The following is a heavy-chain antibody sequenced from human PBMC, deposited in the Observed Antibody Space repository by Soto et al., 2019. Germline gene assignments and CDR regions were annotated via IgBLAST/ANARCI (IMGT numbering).Heavy chain of an antibody. CDR3: ARGYTIFGVFIHTSDAFDI. J-gene: IGHJ3*02. Sequence: PSETLSLTCTVSGGSISSGYYYWSWIRQPPGTGLEWIGYIYYSGSTYYNPSLKSRVTISVDTSKNQFSLKLSSVTAADTAVYYCARGYTIFGVFIHTSDAFDIWGQETMVTDSS. CDR1: GGSISSGYYY. D-gene: IGHD3-3*01. CDR2: IYYSGST. V-gene: IGHV4-30-4*01.